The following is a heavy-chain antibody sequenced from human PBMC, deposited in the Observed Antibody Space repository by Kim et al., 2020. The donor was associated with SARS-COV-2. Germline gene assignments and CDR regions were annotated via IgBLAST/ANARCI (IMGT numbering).Heavy chain of an antibody. J-gene: IGHJ4*02. CDR3: ARQTIAVAETDY. Sequence: YYNPSLKSLVTISVDTSKNQFSLKLSSVTAADTAVYYCARQTIAVAETDYWGQGTLVTVSS. D-gene: IGHD6-19*01. V-gene: IGHV4-39*01.